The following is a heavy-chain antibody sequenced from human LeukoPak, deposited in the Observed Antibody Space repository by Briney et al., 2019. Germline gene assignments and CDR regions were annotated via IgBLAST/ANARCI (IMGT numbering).Heavy chain of an antibody. CDR2: ISTNTGNP. J-gene: IGHJ6*02. Sequence: XWVRQAXXQXLEWMGWISTNTGNPTYAQGFTGRFVFSLDTSVSTAYLQISSLKAEDTAVYYCARVPPLSTVGYGMDVWGQGTTVTVSS. D-gene: IGHD4-11*01. CDR3: ARVPPLSTVGYGMDV. V-gene: IGHV7-4-1*02.